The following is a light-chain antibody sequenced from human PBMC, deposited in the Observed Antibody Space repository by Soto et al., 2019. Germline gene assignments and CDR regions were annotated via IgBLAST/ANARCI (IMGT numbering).Light chain of an antibody. CDR1: QSVSSYY. CDR3: QQYGSSPPWT. V-gene: IGKV3-20*01. J-gene: IGKJ1*01. CDR2: GAS. Sequence: EIVLTQSPGTLSLSPGERATLSCRASQSVSSYYFAWYQHKPGQAPRLRIYGASSRATGIPDKFSGSGSGTDFTLTIRRLEPEDFAVYYGQQYGSSPPWTFGQGTKVEIK.